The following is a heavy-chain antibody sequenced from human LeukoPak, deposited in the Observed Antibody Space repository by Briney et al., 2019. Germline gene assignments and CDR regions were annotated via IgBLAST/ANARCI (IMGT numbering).Heavy chain of an antibody. CDR1: GYSISSGYY. D-gene: IGHD1-14*01. CDR2: MYQSGDA. J-gene: IGHJ5*02. Sequence: SETLSLTCSVSGYSISSGYYWGWIRQPPGMGLEWIGSMYQSGDAYYNPSLRSRVTMSVDTSKNQVSLKLISVTAADTAVYFCARVPGPNWFDPWGLGTLVTVSS. V-gene: IGHV4-38-2*02. CDR3: ARVPGPNWFDP.